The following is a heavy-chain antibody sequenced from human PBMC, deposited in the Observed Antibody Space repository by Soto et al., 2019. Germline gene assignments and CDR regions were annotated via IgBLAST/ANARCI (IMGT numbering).Heavy chain of an antibody. V-gene: IGHV5-51*01. J-gene: IGHJ6*03. Sequence: PGESLKISCKGSGYSFTSYWIGWVRQMPGKGLEWMGIIYPGDSDTRYSPSFQGQVTISADKSISTAYLQWSSLKASDTAMYYCARHCHTYYYGSGSYQGHYYYMDVWGKGTTVTVSS. CDR2: IYPGDSDT. CDR3: ARHCHTYYYGSGSYQGHYYYMDV. D-gene: IGHD3-10*01. CDR1: GYSFTSYW.